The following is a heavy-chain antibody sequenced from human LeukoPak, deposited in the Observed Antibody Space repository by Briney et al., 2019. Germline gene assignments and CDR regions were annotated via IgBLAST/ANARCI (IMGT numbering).Heavy chain of an antibody. J-gene: IGHJ4*02. V-gene: IGHV5-51*01. Sequence: GESLKISCKGSGYRFTKSWIGWVRQMPGKGLEWMGIIYPGDSDTRYSPSFQGQVTFSADKSISTAYLQWSSLKASDTAIYYCARRPEAARREYFFDYWGQGTLVTVSS. D-gene: IGHD6-6*01. CDR3: ARRPEAARREYFFDY. CDR2: IYPGDSDT. CDR1: GYRFTKSW.